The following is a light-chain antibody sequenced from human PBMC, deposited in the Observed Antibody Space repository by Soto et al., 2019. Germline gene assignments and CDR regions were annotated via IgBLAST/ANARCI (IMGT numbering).Light chain of an antibody. V-gene: IGKV1-39*01. CDR1: ENISRH. J-gene: IGKJ5*01. CDR3: QQSYSTPSIT. CDR2: AAS. Sequence: DIQMTQSLSSLSASVGDRVTITCRASENISRHLNWYQQKPGKAPKLLIYAASILQNGVPSRFRGSGSGTDFSLTITNLQSEDFATYYCQQSYSTPSITFGQGTRLDIK.